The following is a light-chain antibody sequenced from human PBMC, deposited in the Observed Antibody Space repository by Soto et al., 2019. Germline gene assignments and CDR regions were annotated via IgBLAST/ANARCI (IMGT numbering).Light chain of an antibody. Sequence: IKMTQSPSTLSASVGDRVSITCRASQNIDKWLAWYQQEPQKAPKLLIFDASTLESGVPSRFSGSGSGTEFTLTISSLQPDDFATYYCQQYNTYQGTFGPGTKVDIK. V-gene: IGKV1-5*01. J-gene: IGKJ1*01. CDR1: QNIDKW. CDR2: DAS. CDR3: QQYNTYQGT.